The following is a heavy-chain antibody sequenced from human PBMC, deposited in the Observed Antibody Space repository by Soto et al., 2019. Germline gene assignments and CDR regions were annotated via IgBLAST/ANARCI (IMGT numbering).Heavy chain of an antibody. CDR3: GRDSGDYYVESNRPYNAFDK. CDR2: INPRGGGT. Sequence: QVQLVQSGAEVRKPGASVKVSCKTSGYIFTDHYIQWVRQAPGQGLEWMGMINPRGGGTTYTERFQGRVAMTRDTSTSTVYMELSSLTPEDTAVYYCGRDSGDYYVESNRPYNAFDKLGQGTLVTVSS. J-gene: IGHJ3*02. CDR1: GYIFTDHY. D-gene: IGHD3-10*02. V-gene: IGHV1-46*03.